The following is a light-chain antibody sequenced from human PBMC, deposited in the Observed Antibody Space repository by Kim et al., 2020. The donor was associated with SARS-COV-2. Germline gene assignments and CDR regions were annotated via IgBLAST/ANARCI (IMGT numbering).Light chain of an antibody. CDR2: QAS. CDR3: QHYIRFPYT. CDR1: QIVDTS. V-gene: IGKV1-5*03. J-gene: IGKJ2*01. Sequence: SASVGDRVTITCRASQIVDTSLAWYQQKPGKAPNLLIYQASNLQIGVPSRFSGSGSGAEFTLTISSLQPDDFATYYCQHYIRFPYTFGQGTKLEI.